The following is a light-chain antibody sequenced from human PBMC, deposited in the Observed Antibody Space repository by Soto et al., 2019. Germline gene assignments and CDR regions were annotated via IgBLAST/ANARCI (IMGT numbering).Light chain of an antibody. Sequence: EIVLTQSPGTLSLSPGERATLSCRASQSVSSSFLAWYQQKPGQAPRLLIYGASSRATGSPDRFSGSGSGTVFTLTISRLEPEDDAVYYCQQYGSSPLTFGGGTKVEIK. V-gene: IGKV3-20*01. CDR2: GAS. J-gene: IGKJ4*01. CDR1: QSVSSSF. CDR3: QQYGSSPLT.